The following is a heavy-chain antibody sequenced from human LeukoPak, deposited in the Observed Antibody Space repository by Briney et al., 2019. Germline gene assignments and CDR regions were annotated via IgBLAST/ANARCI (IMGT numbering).Heavy chain of an antibody. D-gene: IGHD2-8*01. V-gene: IGHV1-2*04. CDR2: INPNSGGT. J-gene: IGHJ4*02. Sequence: ASVKVSCKASGYTFTGYYMHWVRQAPGQGLEWMGWINPNSGGTNYAQKFQGWVTMTRDTSISTAYMELSRLRSDDTAVYYCASLLVLMVCGPGRLSQNDYWGQGTLVTVSS. CDR3: ASLLVLMVCGPGRLSQNDY. CDR1: GYTFTGYY.